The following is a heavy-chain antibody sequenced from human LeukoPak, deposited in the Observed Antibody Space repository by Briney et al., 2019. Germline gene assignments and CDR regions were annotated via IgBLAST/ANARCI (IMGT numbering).Heavy chain of an antibody. V-gene: IGHV3-48*03. Sequence: PGGSLRLSCAASGFTFSSYEMNWVRQAPGKGLEGVSYISSSGSTIYYADSVKGRFTISRDNAKNSLYLQMNSLRAEDTAVYYCAREGPLVATTPHFGYWGQGTLVTVSS. CDR1: GFTFSSYE. J-gene: IGHJ4*02. CDR2: ISSSGSTI. D-gene: IGHD5-12*01. CDR3: AREGPLVATTPHFGY.